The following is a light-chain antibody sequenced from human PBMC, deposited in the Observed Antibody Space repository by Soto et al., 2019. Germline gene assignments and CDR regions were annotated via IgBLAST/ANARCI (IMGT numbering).Light chain of an antibody. J-gene: IGKJ4*01. V-gene: IGKV3-15*01. CDR3: HQYNNWPPLT. CDR2: GAS. CDR1: QSVSSN. Sequence: EIVMTQSPGTLSVSPGEGATLSCRASQSVSSNLAWYQLKPGQAPRLVIYGASTRATGIPARFSGSGSGTAFTLPISSLQSEDFAVYYCHQYNNWPPLTFGGGTKVEIK.